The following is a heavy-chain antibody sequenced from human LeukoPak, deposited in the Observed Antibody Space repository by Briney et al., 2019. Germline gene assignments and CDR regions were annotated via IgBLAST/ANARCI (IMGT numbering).Heavy chain of an antibody. CDR1: TSR. Sequence: ASVKVSCKATSRISWVRQAPGQGLEWMGWIGTYGGDTYYAQKFQGRITVTTDTSTSTVYMELRNLRSDDTAVYYCARDLWNFYVDSGYNRDFDSWGQGTLVTVSS. CDR2: IGTYGGDT. CDR3: ARDLWNFYVDSGYNRDFDS. D-gene: IGHD3-22*01. V-gene: IGHV1-18*01. J-gene: IGHJ5*01.